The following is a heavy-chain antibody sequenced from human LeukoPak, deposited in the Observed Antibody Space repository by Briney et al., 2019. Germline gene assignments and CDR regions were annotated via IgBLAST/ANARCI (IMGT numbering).Heavy chain of an antibody. CDR1: GGSFSGYY. CDR2: INHSGST. Sequence: RTSETLSLTCAVYGGSFSGYYWSWIRQPPGKGLEWIGEINHSGSTNYNPSLKSRVTISVDTSKNQFSLKLSSVTAADTAVYYCARGRYSSSWGQHWFDPWGQGTLVTVSS. V-gene: IGHV4-34*01. J-gene: IGHJ5*02. D-gene: IGHD6-13*01. CDR3: ARGRYSSSWGQHWFDP.